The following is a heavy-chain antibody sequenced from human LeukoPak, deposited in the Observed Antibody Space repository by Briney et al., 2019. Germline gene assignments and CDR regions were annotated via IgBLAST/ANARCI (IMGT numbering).Heavy chain of an antibody. CDR2: IYHSGST. V-gene: IGHV4-38-2*02. D-gene: IGHD6-13*01. CDR3: ARVSAAGTYYFDY. CDR1: GYSISSGYY. Sequence: SETLSLTCTVSGYSISSGYYWGWIRQPPGKGLEWIGSIYHSGSTYYNPSLKSRVTISVDTSKNQFSLKLSSVTAADTAVYYCARVSAAGTYYFDYWGQGTLVTVSS. J-gene: IGHJ4*02.